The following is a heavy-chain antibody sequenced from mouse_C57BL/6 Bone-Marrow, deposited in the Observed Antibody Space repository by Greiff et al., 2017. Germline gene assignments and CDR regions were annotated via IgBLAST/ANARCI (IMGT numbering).Heavy chain of an antibody. D-gene: IGHD2-4*01. Sequence: EVQLVESGGDLVKPGGSLKLSCAASGFTFSSYGMSWFRQTPDKRLEWVATISSGGSYTYYPDSVKGRFTISRDNAKNTLYLQMSSLKSEDTAMYYCARHGSSMIPFAYWGQGTLVTVAA. J-gene: IGHJ3*01. CDR3: ARHGSSMIPFAY. CDR2: ISSGGSYT. V-gene: IGHV5-6*01. CDR1: GFTFSSYG.